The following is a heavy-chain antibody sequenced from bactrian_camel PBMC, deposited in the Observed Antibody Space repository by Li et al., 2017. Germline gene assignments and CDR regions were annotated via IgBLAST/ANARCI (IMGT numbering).Heavy chain of an antibody. CDR2: DDHRGNA. Sequence: QLVESGGGSVQAGGSLRLSCIASGATYDYCLGWFRQAPGNEPEAVATDDHRGNADYAESVKDRFTISQNNDNAKNMVYLQMNSLKSEDTALYYCATHEYGGSFRLSPYNYWGQGTQVTVS. CDR1: GATYDYC. D-gene: IGHD6*01. J-gene: IGHJ4*01. CDR3: ATHEYGGSFRLSPYNY. V-gene: IGHV3S53*01.